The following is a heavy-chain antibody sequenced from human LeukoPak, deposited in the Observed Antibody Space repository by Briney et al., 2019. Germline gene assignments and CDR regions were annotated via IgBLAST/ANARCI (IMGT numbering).Heavy chain of an antibody. CDR3: VREGIAVTGLDY. Sequence: SQTLSLTCAISGNSASTNSATWTWIRQSPSRGLEWLGRTYYRSKWYSDYAVSVSGRITINPDTSKNQFSLQLNSVTPEDTAVYYCVREGIAVTGLDYWGQGTPVTVSS. V-gene: IGHV6-1*01. J-gene: IGHJ4*02. CDR1: GNSASTNSAT. CDR2: TYYRSKWYS. D-gene: IGHD6-13*01.